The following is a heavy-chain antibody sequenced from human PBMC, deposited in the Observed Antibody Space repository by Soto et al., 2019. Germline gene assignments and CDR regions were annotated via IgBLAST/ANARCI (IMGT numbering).Heavy chain of an antibody. CDR3: ARLYGGNSPFDY. Sequence: QVQLVESGGGVVQPGRSLRLSCAASGFTFSSYAMHWVRQAPGKGLEWVAVISYDGSNKYYADSVKGRFTISRDNSKNTLNLQMNSLRAEDTAGYYCARLYGGNSPFDYWGQGTLVTVSS. D-gene: IGHD4-17*01. CDR2: ISYDGSNK. CDR1: GFTFSSYA. V-gene: IGHV3-30-3*01. J-gene: IGHJ4*02.